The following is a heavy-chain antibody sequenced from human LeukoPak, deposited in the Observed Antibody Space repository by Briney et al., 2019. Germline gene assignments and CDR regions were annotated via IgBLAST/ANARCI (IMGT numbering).Heavy chain of an antibody. D-gene: IGHD3-22*01. CDR2: IKQDGSEK. J-gene: IGHJ4*02. V-gene: IGHV3-7*01. CDR1: GFSFSTYT. Sequence: GGSLRLSCVASGFSFSTYTMNWVRQAPGKGLEWVANIKQDGSEKYYVDSVKGRFTISRDNAKNSLYLQMNSLRAEDTAVYYCARERIYYYDSSGSGFIDYWGQGTLVTVSS. CDR3: ARERIYYYDSSGSGFIDY.